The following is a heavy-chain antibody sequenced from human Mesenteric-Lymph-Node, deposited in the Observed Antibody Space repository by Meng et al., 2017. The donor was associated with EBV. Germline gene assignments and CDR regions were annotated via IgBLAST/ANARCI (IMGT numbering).Heavy chain of an antibody. D-gene: IGHD3-22*01. CDR1: EFTLTSYS. CDR3: ARGSPKGHYDSRGDRFDC. J-gene: IGHJ4*02. Sequence: EVQLVESGGXLVKPGGSLXVSCVASEFTLTSYSINWVRQAPGKGLEWVSSISSSGTYLYYADSVKGRFTISRDNAKNSVYLQMDSLRAEDTAVYYCARGSPKGHYDSRGDRFDCWGQGTLVTVSS. CDR2: ISSSGTYL. V-gene: IGHV3-21*06.